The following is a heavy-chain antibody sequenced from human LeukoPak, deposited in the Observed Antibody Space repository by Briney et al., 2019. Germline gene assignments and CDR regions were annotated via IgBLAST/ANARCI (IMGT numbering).Heavy chain of an antibody. CDR1: GGSIGAFY. J-gene: IGHJ4*02. CDR3: ARHMTKVTTWFDF. V-gene: IGHV4-59*08. Sequence: SETLPLTCTVSGGSIGAFYWSWIRQSPGKGLEWIGYIFNTLRTNYNPSLKSRVTISIDTSNNQFSLNLRSVTAADTAIYYCARHMTKVTTWFDFWGQGALVTVSS. D-gene: IGHD4-11*01. CDR2: IFNTLRT.